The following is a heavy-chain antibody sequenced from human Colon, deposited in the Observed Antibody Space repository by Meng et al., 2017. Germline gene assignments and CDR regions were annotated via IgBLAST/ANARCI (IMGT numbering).Heavy chain of an antibody. CDR1: GFTFSSYA. CDR3: ARVQREQQRADDAFDI. Sequence: GESLKISCAASGFTFSSYAMHWVRQAPGKGLEWVALISYDGSNKKSADSVKGRFTISRDDSKNTMYLQMNSLRADDTAVYYCARVQREQQRADDAFDIWGRGTMVTVSS. J-gene: IGHJ3*02. D-gene: IGHD6-13*01. V-gene: IGHV3-30*04. CDR2: ISYDGSNK.